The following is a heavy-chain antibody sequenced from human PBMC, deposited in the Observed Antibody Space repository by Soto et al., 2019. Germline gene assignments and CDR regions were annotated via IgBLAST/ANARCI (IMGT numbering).Heavy chain of an antibody. D-gene: IGHD1-1*01. CDR1: GFTFSSYS. Sequence: EVQLVESGGGLVQPGGSLRLSCAVSGFTFSSYSMNWVRQAPGKGLEWVSYISSSSSTIYYADSVKGRFTISRDNAKNSLYLKMNGLRAEDTAVYYCTREKGGTTDYWGQGPLVTVSS. V-gene: IGHV3-48*01. CDR2: ISSSSSTI. J-gene: IGHJ4*02. CDR3: TREKGGTTDY.